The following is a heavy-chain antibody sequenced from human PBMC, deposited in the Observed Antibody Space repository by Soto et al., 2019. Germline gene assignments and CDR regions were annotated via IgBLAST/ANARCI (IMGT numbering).Heavy chain of an antibody. V-gene: IGHV3-23*01. CDR2: ISDSGTNT. D-gene: IGHD3-9*01. J-gene: IGHJ4*02. CDR3: VSWLTGQFDY. CDR1: GFTFRNHA. Sequence: PGGSLRLSCAGSGFTFRNHAMSWVRQAPGKGLEWVSTISDSGTNTHYSDSVKGRFIISRDNSKSTLDLQMNTLRAEDTAVYYCVSWLTGQFDYWGQGTVVTVSS.